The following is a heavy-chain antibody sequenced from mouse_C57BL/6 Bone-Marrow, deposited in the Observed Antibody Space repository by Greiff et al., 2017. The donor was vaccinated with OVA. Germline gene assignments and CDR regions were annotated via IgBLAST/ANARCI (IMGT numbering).Heavy chain of an antibody. V-gene: IGHV8-8*01. CDR1: GFSLSTFGMG. J-gene: IGHJ2*01. Sequence: QVTLKVSGPGILQPSQTLSLTCSFSGFSLSTFGMGVGWIRQPSGKGLEWLAHIWWDDVKSFHPALKRLVTISKDTAKNQVFLKIANVDTADTATYYCARTYYLYDQGDFDYWGQGTTLTVSS. CDR2: IWWDDVK. CDR3: ARTYYLYDQGDFDY. D-gene: IGHD2-9*01.